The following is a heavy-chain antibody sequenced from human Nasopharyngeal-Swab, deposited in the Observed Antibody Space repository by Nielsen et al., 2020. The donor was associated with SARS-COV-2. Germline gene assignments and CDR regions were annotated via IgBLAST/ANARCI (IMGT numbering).Heavy chain of an antibody. CDR2: IWYDGSNK. V-gene: IGHV3-30*02. Sequence: GGSLRLSCTASAFSFSRYGMHWVRQAPGKGLEWVASIWYDGSNKYHADSVKGRFTISRDNSKNTLYLQMNSLRAEDTAVYYCAKDTSGWYLDYWGQGTLVTVSS. D-gene: IGHD6-19*01. CDR3: AKDTSGWYLDY. J-gene: IGHJ4*02. CDR1: AFSFSRYG.